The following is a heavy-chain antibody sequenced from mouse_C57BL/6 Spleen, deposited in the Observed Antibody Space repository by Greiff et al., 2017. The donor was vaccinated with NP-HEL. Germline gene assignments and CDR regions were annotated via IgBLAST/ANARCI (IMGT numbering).Heavy chain of an antibody. D-gene: IGHD3-2*02. Sequence: QVQLQQPGAELVRPGSSVKLSCKASGYTFTSYWMDWVKQRPGQGLEWIGNIYPSDSETHYNQKFKDKATLTVDKSSSTAYMQLSSLTSEDSAVYCCARTAQAVFAYWGKGTLVTVSA. CDR1: GYTFTSYW. CDR2: IYPSDSET. J-gene: IGHJ3*01. CDR3: ARTAQAVFAY. V-gene: IGHV1-61*01.